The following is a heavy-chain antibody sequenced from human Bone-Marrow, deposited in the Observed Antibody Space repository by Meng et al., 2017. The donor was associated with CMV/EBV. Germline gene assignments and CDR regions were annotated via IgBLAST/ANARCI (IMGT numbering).Heavy chain of an antibody. D-gene: IGHD2-2*01. V-gene: IGHV1-46*01. J-gene: IGHJ4*02. Sequence: ASVKVSCTGSGYTFTSYYIHWVRQAPGQGLQRMGIINSSSGITNYAQKFQGRITMTRDTSTSTLHMELSSLRSEDTAVYYWASADIVVVLAAKEGSLWDWGQGTLVTVSS. CDR1: GYTFTSYY. CDR3: ASADIVVVLAAKEGSLWD. CDR2: INSSSGIT.